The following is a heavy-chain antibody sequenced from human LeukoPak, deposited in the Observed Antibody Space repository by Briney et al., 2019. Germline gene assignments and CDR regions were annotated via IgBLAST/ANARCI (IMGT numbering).Heavy chain of an antibody. V-gene: IGHV3-30*01. D-gene: IGHD1-26*01. Sequence: GGSLRLSCAASGFTFSSYAMHWVRQAPGKGLEWVAVISYDGSNKYYANSVKGRFTISRDNSKNTLYLQMNSLRAEDTAVYYCARAFRGEGVYSGSYGAPYHPYYYYYYMDVWGKGTTVTVSS. CDR2: ISYDGSNK. J-gene: IGHJ6*03. CDR1: GFTFSSYA. CDR3: ARAFRGEGVYSGSYGAPYHPYYYYYYMDV.